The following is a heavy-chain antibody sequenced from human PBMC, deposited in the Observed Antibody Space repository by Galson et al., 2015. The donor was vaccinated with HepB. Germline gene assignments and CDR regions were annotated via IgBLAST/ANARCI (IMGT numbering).Heavy chain of an antibody. V-gene: IGHV1-18*04. CDR2: ISAFNGDT. Sequence: SVKVSCKASGHTFTSYGLSWVRQAPGQGLEWMGWISAFNGDTNSGPKLQDRVIMTIDTSTSTAYMELRSLRADDTAVYYCARHIYPLGYVNDGFDIWGQGTMITVSS. J-gene: IGHJ3*02. D-gene: IGHD5-12*01. CDR3: ARHIYPLGYVNDGFDI. CDR1: GHTFTSYG.